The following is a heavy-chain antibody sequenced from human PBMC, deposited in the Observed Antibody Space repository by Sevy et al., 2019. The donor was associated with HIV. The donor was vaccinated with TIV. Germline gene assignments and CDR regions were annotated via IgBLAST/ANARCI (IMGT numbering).Heavy chain of an antibody. V-gene: IGHV3-23*01. D-gene: IGHD3-10*01. Sequence: GGSLRLSCAASAFTFSVYDMGWVRQAPGKGLEWVSGISGSATGGRTSYADSVKGRFTISRDNSKNTLYLQMNSLRGEDTAVYYCAKPAFHGARSSYAFDMWGQGTMVTVSS. J-gene: IGHJ3*02. CDR3: AKPAFHGARSSYAFDM. CDR2: ISGSATGGRT. CDR1: AFTFSVYD.